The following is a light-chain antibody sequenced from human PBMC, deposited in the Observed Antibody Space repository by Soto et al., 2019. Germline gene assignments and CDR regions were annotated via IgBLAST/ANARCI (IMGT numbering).Light chain of an antibody. CDR1: QSISSW. J-gene: IGKJ1*01. CDR3: QQYDRASWT. V-gene: IGKV1-5*03. Sequence: DIQMTQSPSTLSASVGDRVIITCRASQSISSWLAWYQQKPGKAPNLLIYRASTLKSGIPSRFSGSGSGTEFTLTISSLQPDDFATYYCQQYDRASWTFGQWTKVEIK. CDR2: RAS.